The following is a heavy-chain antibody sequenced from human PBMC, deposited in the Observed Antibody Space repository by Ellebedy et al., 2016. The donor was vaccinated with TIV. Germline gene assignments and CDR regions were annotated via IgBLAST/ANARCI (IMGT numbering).Heavy chain of an antibody. D-gene: IGHD3-10*01. Sequence: MPSETLSLTCTVSGGSISSYYWSWIRQPPGKGLEWIGYIYYSGSTNYNPSLKSRVTISVDTSKNQFSLKLSSVTAADTAVYYCAGREEVTMVRGVISTNWFDPWGQGTLVTVSS. J-gene: IGHJ5*02. V-gene: IGHV4-59*01. CDR1: GGSISSYY. CDR3: AGREEVTMVRGVISTNWFDP. CDR2: IYYSGST.